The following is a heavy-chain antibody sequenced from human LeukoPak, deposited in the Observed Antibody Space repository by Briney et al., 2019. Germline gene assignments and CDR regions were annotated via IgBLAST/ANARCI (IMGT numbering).Heavy chain of an antibody. V-gene: IGHV4-38-2*02. J-gene: IGHJ4*02. CDR1: GYSISSGYY. Sequence: SETLSLTCTVSGYSISSGYYWGWIRQPPGKGLEWIGSMHYSGSTYYNASLKSRVTISVDTSKNQFSLKVRSVTVADTAVYYCAAIYSSGWPDFDSWGQGTLVTVSS. CDR2: MHYSGST. D-gene: IGHD6-19*01. CDR3: AAIYSSGWPDFDS.